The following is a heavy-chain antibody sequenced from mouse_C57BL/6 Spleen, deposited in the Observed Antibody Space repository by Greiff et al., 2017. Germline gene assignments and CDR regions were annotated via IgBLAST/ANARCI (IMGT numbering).Heavy chain of an antibody. D-gene: IGHD1-1*01. V-gene: IGHV14-1*01. Sequence: LVESGAELVRPGASVKLSCAASGFNIKDSSMPWVKQRPEQGLEWVGRIGPEDGDTEYAPRFQGRATMTSDTASNTAYLQLSSLTSEDTAVYYCTTHPYYGSSYAMDYWGQGTSVTVS. CDR3: TTHPYYGSSYAMDY. CDR2: IGPEDGDT. J-gene: IGHJ4*01. CDR1: GFNIKDSS.